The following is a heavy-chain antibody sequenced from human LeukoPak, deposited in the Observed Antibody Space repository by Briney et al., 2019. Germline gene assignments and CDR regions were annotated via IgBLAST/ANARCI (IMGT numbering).Heavy chain of an antibody. J-gene: IGHJ6*02. CDR3: ARAKGYYDSSGYYRYYYYGMDV. V-gene: IGHV4-59*12. CDR2: IYYSGTT. D-gene: IGHD3-22*01. CDR1: GDSTRNYY. Sequence: SETLSLTCTVSGDSTRNYYWSWIRQPPGKGLEWVGYIYYSGTTNYNPSLKSRVTISVDTSKNQFSLKLSSVTAADTAVYYCARAKGYYDSSGYYRYYYYGMDVWGQGTTVTVSS.